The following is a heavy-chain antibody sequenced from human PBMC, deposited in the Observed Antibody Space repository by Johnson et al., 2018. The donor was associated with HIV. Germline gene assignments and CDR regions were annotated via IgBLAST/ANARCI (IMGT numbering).Heavy chain of an antibody. D-gene: IGHD4-11*01. CDR3: AKETRDSRIAFDV. V-gene: IGHV3-30*02. J-gene: IGHJ3*01. Sequence: QVQLVESGGGVVQPGGSLRLTCKASGFSFSNYAIHWVRQAPGKGLEWVTFIQFDGSHKYSADFVKGRFTISRDTSKNSVFLQMNNLRPEDTAVYYCAKETRDSRIAFDVWGQGTLVTVSS. CDR2: IQFDGSHK. CDR1: GFSFSNYA.